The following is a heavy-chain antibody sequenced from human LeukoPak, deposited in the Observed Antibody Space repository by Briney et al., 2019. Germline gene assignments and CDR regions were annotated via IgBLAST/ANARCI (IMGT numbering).Heavy chain of an antibody. CDR2: ISWNSGSI. CDR3: ATMIRPLDY. Sequence: GGSLRLSCAASGFTFDDYAMHWVRQAPGKGLEWVSGISWNSGSIGYADSVKGRFTISRDNSKNTLYLQMNSLRAEDTAVYYCATMIRPLDYWGQGTLVTVSS. V-gene: IGHV3-9*01. J-gene: IGHJ4*02. D-gene: IGHD3-16*01. CDR1: GFTFDDYA.